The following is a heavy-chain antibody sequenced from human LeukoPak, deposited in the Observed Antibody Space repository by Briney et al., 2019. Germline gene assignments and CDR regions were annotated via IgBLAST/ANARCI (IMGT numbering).Heavy chain of an antibody. CDR1: GYTFTGYY. CDR3: ARGYYDSSGYDPGLGY. D-gene: IGHD3-22*01. J-gene: IGHJ4*02. CDR2: INPNSGGT. Sequence: ASVKVSCKASGYTFTGYYMHWVRQAPGQGLEWMGWINPNSGGTNYAQKFQGRVTMTRDTSISTSYMELSRLRSDDTAVYWCARGYYDSSGYDPGLGYWGQGTLVTVSS. V-gene: IGHV1-2*02.